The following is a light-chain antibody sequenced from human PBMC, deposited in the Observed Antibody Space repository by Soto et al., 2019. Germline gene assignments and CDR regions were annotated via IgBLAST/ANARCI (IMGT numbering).Light chain of an antibody. CDR2: EGT. CDR1: SSDVGTYNL. Sequence: QSALTQPASVSGSPGQSITISCTGTSSDVGTYNLVSWYQQHPGKAPKLMFYEGTKRPSGVSNRFSGSKSGNTASLTISGLQAEDEADYYCSSYTSSSTNVVFGGGTQLTVL. V-gene: IGLV2-14*02. CDR3: SSYTSSSTNVV. J-gene: IGLJ2*01.